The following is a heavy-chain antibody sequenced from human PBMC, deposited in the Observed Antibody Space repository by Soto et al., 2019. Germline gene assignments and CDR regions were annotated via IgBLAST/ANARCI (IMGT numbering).Heavy chain of an antibody. CDR3: ARGTTQPPVELDRHPHYFVY. V-gene: IGHV1-2*04. D-gene: IGHD1-1*01. J-gene: IGHJ4*02. CDR2: INPNSGGT. CDR1: GYTFTGYY. Sequence: ASVKVSCKASGYTFTGYYMHWVRQAPGQGLEWMGWINPNSGGTNYAQKFQGWVTMTRDTSISTAYMELSRLRSDDTAVYYCARGTTQPPVELDRHPHYFVYWGQGTLVTLSS.